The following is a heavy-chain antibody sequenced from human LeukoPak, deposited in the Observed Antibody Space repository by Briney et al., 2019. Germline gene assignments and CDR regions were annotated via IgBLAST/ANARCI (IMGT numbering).Heavy chain of an antibody. J-gene: IGHJ4*02. D-gene: IGHD3-10*01. CDR3: AKESPYASGRTYYFDY. CDR1: GFSFSTYA. Sequence: PGGSLRLSCAASGFSFSTYAVSWVRLAPGRGPEWVSAINSNGGTTYYADPVEGRFTISRDNSKKTVDLQMNSLRAEDTAVYYCAKESPYASGRTYYFDYWGQGTLVTVSS. CDR2: INSNGGTT. V-gene: IGHV3-23*01.